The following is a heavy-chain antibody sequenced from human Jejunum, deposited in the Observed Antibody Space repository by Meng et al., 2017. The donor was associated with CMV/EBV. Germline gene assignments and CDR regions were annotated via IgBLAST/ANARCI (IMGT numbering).Heavy chain of an antibody. Sequence: SCAAYGFPFSTSWMSWVRQAPGRGLEWVANIKQDGSDKFYVGSVEGRFTVSRDNTKNTVYLQMNSLRVEDTAVYYCARQAGTYWGQGTLVTVSS. J-gene: IGHJ4*02. CDR3: ARQAGTY. V-gene: IGHV3-7*01. D-gene: IGHD6-13*01. CDR1: GFPFSTSW. CDR2: IKQDGSDK.